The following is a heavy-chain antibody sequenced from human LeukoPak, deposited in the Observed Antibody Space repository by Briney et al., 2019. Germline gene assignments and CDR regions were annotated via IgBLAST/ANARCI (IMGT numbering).Heavy chain of an antibody. CDR2: IYPGDSDT. Sequence: HGESLKISCKGSGYHFNSYWIGWVRQMPGKGLEWMGIIYPGDSDTRYSPSFQGQVTISVDKSISTAYLQWSTLKASDTAMYYCARQDGGANYYFDYWGRGTLVTVSS. CDR1: GYHFNSYW. D-gene: IGHD4/OR15-4a*01. CDR3: ARQDGGANYYFDY. J-gene: IGHJ4*02. V-gene: IGHV5-51*01.